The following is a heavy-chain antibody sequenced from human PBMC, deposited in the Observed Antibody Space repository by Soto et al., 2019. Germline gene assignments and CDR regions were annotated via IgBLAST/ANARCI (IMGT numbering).Heavy chain of an antibody. Sequence: EVPLLESGGGLVQPGGSLRLSCAASGFTFTSYAMTWVRQAPGKGLEWVSAISGSGSNTYYADSVKGRFTISRDNSKNTLYLQMNSLIAEDTAVYYCAKVTFVAVSGTSDYWGQGTLVTVSS. J-gene: IGHJ4*02. CDR2: ISGSGSNT. D-gene: IGHD6-19*01. V-gene: IGHV3-23*01. CDR3: AKVTFVAVSGTSDY. CDR1: GFTFTSYA.